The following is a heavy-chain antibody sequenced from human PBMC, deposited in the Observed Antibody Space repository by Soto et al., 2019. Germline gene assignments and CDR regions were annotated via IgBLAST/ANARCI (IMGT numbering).Heavy chain of an antibody. V-gene: IGHV3-30*18. Sequence: GGSLRLSCAASGFTFSSYGMHWVRQAPGKGLEWVAVISYDGSNKYYADSVKGRFTNSRDNSKNTLYLQMNSLRAEDTAVYYCEKYESGYRYPTPVHYSGQGTFVTVSS. CDR3: EKYESGYRYPTPVHY. CDR1: GFTFSSYG. CDR2: ISYDGSNK. J-gene: IGHJ4*02. D-gene: IGHD3-16*02.